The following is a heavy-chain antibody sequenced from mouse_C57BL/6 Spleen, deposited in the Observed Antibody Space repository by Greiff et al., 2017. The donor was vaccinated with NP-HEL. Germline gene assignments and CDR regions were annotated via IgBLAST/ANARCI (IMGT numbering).Heavy chain of an antibody. Sequence: VQLQQSGPELVKPGASVKISCKASGYTFTDYYMNWVKQSHGKSLEWIGDINPNNGGTSYNQKFKGKATLTVDKSSSTAYMELRSLTSEDSAVYYCASTAQAPYYFDYWGQGTTLTVSS. CDR1: GYTFTDYY. CDR2: INPNNGGT. V-gene: IGHV1-26*01. CDR3: ASTAQAPYYFDY. D-gene: IGHD3-2*02. J-gene: IGHJ2*01.